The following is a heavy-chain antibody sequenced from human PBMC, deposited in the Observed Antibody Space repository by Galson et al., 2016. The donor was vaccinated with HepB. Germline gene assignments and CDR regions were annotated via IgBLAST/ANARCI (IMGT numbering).Heavy chain of an antibody. D-gene: IGHD3-22*01. CDR2: FYGSGRT. CDR1: GGSITDYR. J-gene: IGHJ4*02. Sequence: ETLSLTCSVSGGSITDYRWSWIRQPPGKGLEWIGYFYGSGRTDYNPSLKSRVTLSVDTSKNQFSLKLSSITAADTAVYYCARSGTYYIFDFWGQGTLVTVSS. V-gene: IGHV4-59*01. CDR3: ARSGTYYIFDF.